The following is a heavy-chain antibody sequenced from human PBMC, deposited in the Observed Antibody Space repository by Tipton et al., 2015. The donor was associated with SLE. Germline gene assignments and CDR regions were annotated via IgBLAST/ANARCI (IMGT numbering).Heavy chain of an antibody. Sequence: TLSLTCTVSGGSIISGSNYWNWIRQSAGKGLEWIGHIYFIGSTNYNPSLKSRATISLDTSKNQFSLKLSSVTAADTAVYYCARYCSSTSCNSQYYFDYWGQGTLVTVSS. CDR2: IYFIGST. CDR1: GGSIISGSNY. CDR3: ARYCSSTSCNSQYYFDY. V-gene: IGHV4-61*09. J-gene: IGHJ4*02. D-gene: IGHD2-2*01.